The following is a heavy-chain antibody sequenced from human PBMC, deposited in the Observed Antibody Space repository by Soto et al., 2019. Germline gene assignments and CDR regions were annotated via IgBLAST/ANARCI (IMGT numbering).Heavy chain of an antibody. Sequence: QLQLQESGPGLVKPSETLSLTCTVSGGSISNGNYYWGWIRQPPGKGLEWIGSVYYTGNTHYSPSLTSRLTLSVDRSKNQFSLKLTSGTAADTAEYYCASESGSGGYPDWHVNRWGRGTLVTVSS. D-gene: IGHD3-10*01. CDR2: VYYTGNT. V-gene: IGHV4-39*01. CDR3: ASESGSGGYPDWHVNR. CDR1: GGSISNGNYY. J-gene: IGHJ2*01.